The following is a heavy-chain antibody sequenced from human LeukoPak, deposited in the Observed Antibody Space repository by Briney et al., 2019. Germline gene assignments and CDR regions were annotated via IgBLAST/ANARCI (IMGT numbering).Heavy chain of an antibody. V-gene: IGHV4-39*07. J-gene: IGHJ4*02. CDR2: IYYSGTT. CDR3: ARGAAARRYFDY. Sequence: PSETLSLTCTVSGGSISSLTYYWGWIRQPPGKGLEWIASIYYSGTTYYSPSLKSRVTISVNRSNNQFSLKLSSVTAADTAVYYCARGAAARRYFDYWGQGTLVTVSS. D-gene: IGHD6-13*01. CDR1: GGSISSLTYY.